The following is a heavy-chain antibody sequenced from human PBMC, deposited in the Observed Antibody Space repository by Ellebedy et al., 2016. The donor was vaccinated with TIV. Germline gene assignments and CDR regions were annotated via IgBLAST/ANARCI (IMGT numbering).Heavy chain of an antibody. CDR1: GFTFSSYA. Sequence: GGSLRLXXAASGFTFSSYAMSWVRQAPGKGLEWVSAISGSGGSTYYADSVKGRFTISRDNSKNTLYLQMNSLRAEDTAVYYCAKDLAEEIGWFDPWGQGTLVTVSS. V-gene: IGHV3-23*01. D-gene: IGHD2-21*01. CDR2: ISGSGGST. J-gene: IGHJ5*02. CDR3: AKDLAEEIGWFDP.